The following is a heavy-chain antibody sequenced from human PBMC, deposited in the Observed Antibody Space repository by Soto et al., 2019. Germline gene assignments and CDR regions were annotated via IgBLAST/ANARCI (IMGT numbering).Heavy chain of an antibody. CDR3: TRGATVTQYDY. Sequence: SETLSLTCTVSGVSVSSGSFYWAWIRQPPGKGLEWIGFGSYSGTTNYKPSLKSRVTISVDTSRSQISLKVSSLTAADTAVYYCTRGATVTQYDYWGQGTLVTVSS. CDR1: GVSVSSGSFY. V-gene: IGHV4-61*01. J-gene: IGHJ4*02. D-gene: IGHD4-17*01. CDR2: GSYSGTT.